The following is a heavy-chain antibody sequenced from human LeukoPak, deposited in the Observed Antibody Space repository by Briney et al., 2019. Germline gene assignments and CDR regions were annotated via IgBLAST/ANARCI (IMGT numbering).Heavy chain of an antibody. V-gene: IGHV4-59*01. Sequence: SETLSLTCTVTGASISNYYCSWIRQPPGKGLEWIGYISNTGSTNYNPSLKSRVTISVDTSKNQLSLKLSSVTAADTAVYYCAREGGPYRPLDYSGQGTLVTVSS. CDR3: AREGGPYRPLDY. CDR2: ISNTGST. J-gene: IGHJ4*02. CDR1: GASISNYY.